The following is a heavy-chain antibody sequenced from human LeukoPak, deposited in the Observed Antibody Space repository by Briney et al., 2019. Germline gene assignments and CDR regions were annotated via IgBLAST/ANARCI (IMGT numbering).Heavy chain of an antibody. CDR1: GGTFSSYA. Sequence: SVKVSCKASGGTFSSYAISWVRQAPGQGLEWMGGIIPIFGTANYAQKFQGRVTITTDESTRTAYMELSSLRSEDTAVYYCARDNTLVVDPWGQGTLVTVSS. CDR3: ARDNTLVVDP. D-gene: IGHD3-22*01. J-gene: IGHJ5*02. V-gene: IGHV1-69*05. CDR2: IIPIFGTA.